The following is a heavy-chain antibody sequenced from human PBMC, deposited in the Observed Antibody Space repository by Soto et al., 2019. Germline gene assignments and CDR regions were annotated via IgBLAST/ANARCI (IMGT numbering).Heavy chain of an antibody. Sequence: SLRLSCAAAGCTVSSNYMSWVRQAPGKGLEWVSVIYSGGSTYYADSVKGRFTISRDNSKNTLYLQMNSLRAEDTAVYYCARDSRADGMDVWGQGTTVTVSS. D-gene: IGHD1-26*01. J-gene: IGHJ6*02. V-gene: IGHV3-53*01. CDR2: IYSGGST. CDR1: GCTVSSNY. CDR3: ARDSRADGMDV.